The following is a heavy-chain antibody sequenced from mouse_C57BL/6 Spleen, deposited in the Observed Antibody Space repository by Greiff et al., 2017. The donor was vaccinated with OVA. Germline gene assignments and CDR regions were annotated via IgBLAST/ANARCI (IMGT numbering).Heavy chain of an antibody. CDR3: ARDHNYYGSRAMDY. Sequence: EVQRVESGPGLVKPSQSLSLTCSVTGYSITSGYYWNWIRQFPGNKLEWMGYISYDGSNNYNPSLKNRISITRDTSKNQFFLKLNSVTTEDTATYYCARDHNYYGSRAMDYWGQGTSVTVSS. CDR2: ISYDGSN. V-gene: IGHV3-6*01. D-gene: IGHD1-1*01. J-gene: IGHJ4*01. CDR1: GYSITSGYY.